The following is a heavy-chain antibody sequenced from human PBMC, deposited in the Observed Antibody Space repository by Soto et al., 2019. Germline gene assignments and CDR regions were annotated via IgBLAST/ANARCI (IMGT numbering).Heavy chain of an antibody. CDR2: ISGSGGSA. J-gene: IGHJ4*02. V-gene: IGHV3-23*01. D-gene: IGHD6-6*01. CDR3: AKGMTSSSVSAGVFDY. CDR1: GFTFSSYA. Sequence: EVQLLESGGGLVQPGGSLRLSCAASGFTFSSYAMSWVRQAPGKGLEWVSAISGSGGSAYYADSVKGRFTISRDNSKNTLYLQMNSLRAEDTAVYYCAKGMTSSSVSAGVFDYWGQGTLVTVSS.